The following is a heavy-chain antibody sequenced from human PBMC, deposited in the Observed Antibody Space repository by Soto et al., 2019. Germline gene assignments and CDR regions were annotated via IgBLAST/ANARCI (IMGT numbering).Heavy chain of an antibody. V-gene: IGHV4-59*01. CDR3: ARFNWYFDL. J-gene: IGHJ2*01. Sequence: QVQLQESGPGLVKPSETLSLTCTVSGGSISSYYWSWIRQPPGKGLEWIGYIYYRGSTNYNPSLKSRVTISVDTSKNQFSLKLSSVTAADTAMYYCARFNWYFDLGGRGTLVTVSS. CDR2: IYYRGST. CDR1: GGSISSYY.